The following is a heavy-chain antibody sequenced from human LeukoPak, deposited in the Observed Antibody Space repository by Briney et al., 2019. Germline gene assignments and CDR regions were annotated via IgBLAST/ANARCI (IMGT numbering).Heavy chain of an antibody. J-gene: IGHJ6*03. Sequence: SGGSLRLSCAAPGFTVSSNYMSWVRQAPGKGLEWVSVIYSGGSTYYADSVKGRFTISRDNSKNTLYLQMNSLRAEDTAVYYCARVGYSSSWYGPGYYYYYMDVWGKGTTVTISS. V-gene: IGHV3-66*01. CDR3: ARVGYSSSWYGPGYYYYYMDV. CDR1: GFTVSSNY. CDR2: IYSGGST. D-gene: IGHD6-13*01.